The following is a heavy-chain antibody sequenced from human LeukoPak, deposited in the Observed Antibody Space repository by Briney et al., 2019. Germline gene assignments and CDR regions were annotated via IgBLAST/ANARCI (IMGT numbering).Heavy chain of an antibody. D-gene: IGHD3-22*01. CDR3: AHKLRNYYDASGSQFDY. V-gene: IGHV2-5*02. CDR1: GFSLSTSGVG. Sequence: SGPTLVNPTQTLTLTCTFSGFSLSTSGVGVGWIRQPPGKALEWLALLFLDDDKRYSPSLKSRLTITKDTYKNQVVLTVTNMDPVDTATYYCAHKLRNYYDASGSQFDYWGQGTLVTVSS. CDR2: LFLDDDK. J-gene: IGHJ4*02.